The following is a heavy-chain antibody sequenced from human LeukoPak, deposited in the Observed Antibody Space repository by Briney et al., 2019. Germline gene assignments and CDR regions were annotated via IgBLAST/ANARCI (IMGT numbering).Heavy chain of an antibody. CDR2: TSSSDAGT. Sequence: GGSLRLSCAVSGFPLSSYAMSWVRQAPGKGLEWVSATSSSDAGTYYADSVRGRFTISRDNSKNTLYLQMNSLRAEDAAVYYCAEAPVTSCSGVYCYPFDYWGQGTLVTVSS. J-gene: IGHJ4*02. V-gene: IGHV3-23*01. CDR3: AEAPVTSCSGVYCYPFDY. D-gene: IGHD2-15*01. CDR1: GFPLSSYA.